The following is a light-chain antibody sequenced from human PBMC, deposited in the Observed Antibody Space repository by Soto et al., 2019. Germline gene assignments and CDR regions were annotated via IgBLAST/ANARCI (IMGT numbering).Light chain of an antibody. V-gene: IGKV3-20*01. J-gene: IGKJ2*01. CDR2: GAS. CDR3: QRYGSSPPFT. Sequence: EIVLTQSPGSMALSPGESATLSCRTSQRVSSSYLAWYQQKPGQAPRLIIYGASSRATGIPDRFSGSGSGTDFALTISRLEPEDFAVYFCQRYGSSPPFTFGQGTKVDIK. CDR1: QRVSSSY.